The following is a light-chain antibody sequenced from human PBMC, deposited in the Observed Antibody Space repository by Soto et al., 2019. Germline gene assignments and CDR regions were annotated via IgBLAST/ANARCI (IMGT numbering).Light chain of an antibody. J-gene: IGLJ2*01. CDR1: SSDIGGYNY. CDR3: SSYTSSSTVV. CDR2: EVV. Sequence: QSALTQPASGSGSPGQSITISCTGTSSDIGGYNYVSWYQQHPGKAPKLMIYEVVNRPSGLSYRFSGSKSGNTASLTISGLQAEDEADYYCSSYTSSSTVVFGGGTKLTVL. V-gene: IGLV2-14*01.